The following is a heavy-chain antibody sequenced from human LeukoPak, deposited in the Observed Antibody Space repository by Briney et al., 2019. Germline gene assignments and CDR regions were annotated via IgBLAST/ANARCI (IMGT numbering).Heavy chain of an antibody. J-gene: IGHJ3*02. CDR3: AKDWVCDNRWSFDK. D-gene: IGHD2-15*01. CDR1: GFPFSTYT. CDR2: IYGSGSKI. V-gene: IGHV3-23*01. Sequence: GGSLRLSCAASGFPFSTYTMSWVRQAPGKGLEWVSSIYGSGSKIFYADSVKGRFTISRDSSKSTLYLQMNGLRVEDTALYSCAKDWVCDNRWSFDKWGQGTMVTVSA.